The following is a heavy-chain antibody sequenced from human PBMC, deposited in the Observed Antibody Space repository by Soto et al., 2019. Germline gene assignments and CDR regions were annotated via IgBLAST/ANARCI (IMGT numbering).Heavy chain of an antibody. V-gene: IGHV4-4*02. CDR3: ARDLGTRTDY. Sequence: SETLSLTCAVSGDSITNSNWWSWVRQAPGKGLEWIGEIYHSGATTYNPSLKSRATISVDPSNNHFSLELTSVTAADTAVYFCARDLGTRTDYWGQGTLVTVSS. CDR1: GDSITNSNW. CDR2: IYHSGAT. J-gene: IGHJ4*02.